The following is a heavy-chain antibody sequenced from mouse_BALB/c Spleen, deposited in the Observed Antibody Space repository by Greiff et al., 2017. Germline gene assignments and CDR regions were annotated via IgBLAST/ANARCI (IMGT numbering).Heavy chain of an antibody. V-gene: IGHV5-6-5*01. Sequence: EVHLVESGGGLVKPGGSLKLSCAASGFTFSSYAMSWVRQTPEKRLEWVASISSGGSTYYPDSVKGRFTISRDNARNILYLQMSSLRSEDTAMYYCAREAYRYEGAMDYWGQGTSVTVSS. CDR2: ISSGGST. J-gene: IGHJ4*01. CDR1: GFTFSSYA. D-gene: IGHD2-14*01. CDR3: AREAYRYEGAMDY.